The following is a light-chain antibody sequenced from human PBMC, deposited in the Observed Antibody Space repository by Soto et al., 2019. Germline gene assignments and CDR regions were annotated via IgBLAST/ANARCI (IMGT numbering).Light chain of an antibody. Sequence: EIVMTQSPATLSVSPGERVTLSCRASQSVGTKLVWYQHRPGQPPRLLISGASARATGIPVRFSGSGSGTEFTLSIASLQSEDFAVYYCQQSTNWPPTFGQGTKVEIK. CDR1: QSVGTK. J-gene: IGKJ1*01. V-gene: IGKV3-15*01. CDR2: GAS. CDR3: QQSTNWPPT.